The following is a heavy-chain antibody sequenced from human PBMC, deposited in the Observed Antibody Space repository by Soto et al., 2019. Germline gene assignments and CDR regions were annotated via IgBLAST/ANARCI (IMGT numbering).Heavy chain of an antibody. Sequence: QVQLVQSGAEVKKPGSSVKVSCKASGGNFSTYGLHWVRQAPGQGFQWMGGIIPMYGTANYAQKFRDRVTITADESTSTAYLELRSLTSDDTAEYYCARSRDSVGRGRLSAFDYWGQGTLVVVSS. V-gene: IGHV1-69*01. CDR2: IIPMYGTA. CDR1: GGNFSTYG. CDR3: ARSRDSVGRGRLSAFDY. J-gene: IGHJ4*02. D-gene: IGHD3-10*01.